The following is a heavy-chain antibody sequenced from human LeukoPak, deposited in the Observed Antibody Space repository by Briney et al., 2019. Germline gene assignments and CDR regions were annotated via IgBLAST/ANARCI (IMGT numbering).Heavy chain of an antibody. J-gene: IGHJ4*02. CDR3: ARGLGYCSSTSCWPLDHFDY. Sequence: GRSLRLSCAASGFTFSSYGMHWVRQAPGKGLEWVAVIWYDGSNKYYADSVKGRFTISRDNSKNTLYLQMNSLRAEDTAVYYCARGLGYCSSTSCWPLDHFDYWGQGTLVTVSS. CDR1: GFTFSSYG. CDR2: IWYDGSNK. D-gene: IGHD2-2*01. V-gene: IGHV3-33*01.